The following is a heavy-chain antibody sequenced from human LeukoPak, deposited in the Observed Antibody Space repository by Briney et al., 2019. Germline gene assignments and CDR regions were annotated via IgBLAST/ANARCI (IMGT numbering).Heavy chain of an antibody. J-gene: IGHJ4*02. Sequence: SETLSLTCTVSGGSISSYYWSWIRQSAGKGLEWIGRVYTSGSTNYNASLQSRVTMSVDTLKNQFSLKLSSVTAADTAVYYCARDSRGSGSYYSDFDYWGQGTLVTVSS. CDR2: VYTSGST. CDR3: ARDSRGSGSYYSDFDY. D-gene: IGHD3-10*01. CDR1: GGSISSYY. V-gene: IGHV4-4*07.